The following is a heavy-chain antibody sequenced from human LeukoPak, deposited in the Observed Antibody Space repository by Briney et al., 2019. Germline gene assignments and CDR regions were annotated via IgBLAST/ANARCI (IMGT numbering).Heavy chain of an antibody. CDR3: ARNGGSYDILTGYYMGNWFDP. CDR2: INPNSGGT. J-gene: IGHJ5*02. CDR1: GYTFTGYY. V-gene: IGHV1-2*02. D-gene: IGHD3-9*01. Sequence: ASVKVSCKASGYTFTGYYMQWVRQAPGQGLEWMGWINPNSGGTNYAQKFQGRVTMTRDTSISTAYMELSRLRSDDTAVYYCARNGGSYDILTGYYMGNWFDPWGQGTLVTVSS.